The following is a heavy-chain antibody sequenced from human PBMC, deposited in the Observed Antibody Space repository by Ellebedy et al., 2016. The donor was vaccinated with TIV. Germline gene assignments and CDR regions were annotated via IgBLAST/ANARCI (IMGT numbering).Heavy chain of an antibody. CDR1: GGSVKSYY. D-gene: IGHD3-10*01. CDR2: VYHSGDT. Sequence: GSLRLSCTVSGGSVKSYYWSWVRQPPGKGLEWIGYVYHSGDTKYNPSLKSRVSMSLDMSKNHVSLRLTSVTATDTAVYYCARDFRGVDEPFDIWGQGTMVTVSS. V-gene: IGHV4-59*02. CDR3: ARDFRGVDEPFDI. J-gene: IGHJ3*02.